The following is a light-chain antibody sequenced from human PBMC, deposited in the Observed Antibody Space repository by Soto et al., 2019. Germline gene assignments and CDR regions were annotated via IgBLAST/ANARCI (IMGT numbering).Light chain of an antibody. Sequence: DIQMTQSPSSLSASVGDRITITCRASQSIRTYLSWYQQKRGTAPKLXIYTASSLQSGVPSRFSGSGSGTDFTLTISTLQPEDFATYYCQQSYITTITFGQGTRLEIK. CDR1: QSIRTY. CDR2: TAS. J-gene: IGKJ5*01. CDR3: QQSYITTIT. V-gene: IGKV1-39*01.